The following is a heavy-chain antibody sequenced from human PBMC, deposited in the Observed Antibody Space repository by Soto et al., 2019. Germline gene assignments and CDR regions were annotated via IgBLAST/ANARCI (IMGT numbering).Heavy chain of an antibody. J-gene: IGHJ4*02. V-gene: IGHV3-23*01. CDR2: ISGGGDTS. D-gene: IGHD6-19*01. CDR3: AKEGTSGLYYFDY. Sequence: PGGSLRLSCAVSGFTFSNYAISWVRQAPGKGLEWVSIISGGGDTSYYADSVKGRFTISRDNSRNTLYLQMSSLGAGDSAKYYCAKEGTSGLYYFDYWGPGTLVTVSS. CDR1: GFTFSNYA.